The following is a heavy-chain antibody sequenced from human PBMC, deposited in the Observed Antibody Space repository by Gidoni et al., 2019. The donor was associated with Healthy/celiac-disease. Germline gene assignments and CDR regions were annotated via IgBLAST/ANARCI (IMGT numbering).Heavy chain of an antibody. CDR3: ARGQLRFLEHLLMSVHWFDP. Sequence: QVQLQQWGAGLLKPSETLSLTCAVYGGSFSGYYWSWIRQPPGKGLEWIGEINHSGSTNYNQSLKSRVTISVDTSKNQFSLKLSSVTAADTAVYYCARGQLRFLEHLLMSVHWFDPWGQGTLVTVSS. CDR1: GGSFSGYY. J-gene: IGHJ5*02. V-gene: IGHV4-34*01. D-gene: IGHD3-3*01. CDR2: INHSGST.